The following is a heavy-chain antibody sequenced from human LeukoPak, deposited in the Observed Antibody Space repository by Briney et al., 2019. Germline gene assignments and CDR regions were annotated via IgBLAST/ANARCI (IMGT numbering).Heavy chain of an antibody. Sequence: PSQPLSLTCTVSGGSISSGDYYWSWIRQPPGKGLEWIGYIYYSGSTYYNPSLKSRVTISVDTSKSQFSLKLSSVTAADTAVYYCARDRRGDSVDYWGQGTLVTASS. D-gene: IGHD3-3*01. CDR1: GGSISSGDYY. V-gene: IGHV4-30-4*01. J-gene: IGHJ4*02. CDR2: IYYSGST. CDR3: ARDRRGDSVDY.